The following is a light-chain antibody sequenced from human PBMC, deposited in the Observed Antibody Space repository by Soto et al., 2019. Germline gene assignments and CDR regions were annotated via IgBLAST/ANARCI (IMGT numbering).Light chain of an antibody. J-gene: IGKJ2*01. V-gene: IGKV1-39*01. CDR1: QIINIY. CDR2: GAS. Sequence: IQMTQSPSSLSAFVGDRVTVTCRASQIINIYLNWYQQRPGKAPTLLIYGASSLQSGVASRFSGGGSRTDFTLTISSLQPEDFATYYCQQSFRSPYPFGQGTKLEIK. CDR3: QQSFRSPYP.